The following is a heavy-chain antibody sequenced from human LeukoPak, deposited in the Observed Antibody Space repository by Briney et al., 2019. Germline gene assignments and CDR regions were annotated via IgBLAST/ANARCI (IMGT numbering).Heavy chain of an antibody. CDR1: GFTFSSYS. CDR3: ARDPGYSYAMDS. Sequence: GGSLRLSCAASGFTFSSYSMNWVRQAPGKGLEWISYISHGSTRIFYADFVEGRFTVSRDDAKNALHLQMNSLRVEDTAVYYCARDPGYSYAMDSWGQGTLVIVSS. J-gene: IGHJ4*02. CDR2: ISHGSTRI. V-gene: IGHV3-48*01. D-gene: IGHD5-18*01.